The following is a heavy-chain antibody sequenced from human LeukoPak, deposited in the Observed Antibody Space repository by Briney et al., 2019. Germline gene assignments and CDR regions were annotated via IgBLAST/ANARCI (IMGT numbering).Heavy chain of an antibody. Sequence: SETLSLTCTVSGGSISSYYWSWIRQPPGKGLEWIGYIYYSGSTNYNPSLKSRVIISVDTSKNQFSLKLSSVTAADTAVYYCARDSGPYGDFKFDPWGQGTLVTVSS. D-gene: IGHD4-17*01. CDR1: GGSISSYY. CDR3: ARDSGPYGDFKFDP. CDR2: IYYSGST. J-gene: IGHJ5*02. V-gene: IGHV4-59*01.